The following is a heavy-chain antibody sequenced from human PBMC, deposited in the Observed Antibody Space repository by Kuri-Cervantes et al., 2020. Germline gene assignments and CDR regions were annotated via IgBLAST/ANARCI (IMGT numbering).Heavy chain of an antibody. CDR2: ISWNSGSI. D-gene: IGHD3-10*01. CDR3: AKRRDGAIDY. CDR1: GFTFDDYA. Sequence: GGSLRLSCAASGFTFDDYAMHWVRQAPGKGLEWVSGISWNSGSIGYADSVKGRFTISRDNARNSLYLQMNSLRAEDTAVYYCAKRRDGAIDYWGQGTLVTVSS. J-gene: IGHJ4*02. V-gene: IGHV3-9*01.